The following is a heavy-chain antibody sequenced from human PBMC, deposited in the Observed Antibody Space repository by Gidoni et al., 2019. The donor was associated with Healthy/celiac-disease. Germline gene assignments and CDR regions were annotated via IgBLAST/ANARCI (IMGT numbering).Heavy chain of an antibody. V-gene: IGHV3-64D*06. CDR1: GFTFSSYA. J-gene: IGHJ4*02. Sequence: EVQLVESGGGLVQPGGSLTLSCSASGFTFSSYAMHWVRQAPGKGLEYVSAISSNGGRTYYADSVKGRFTISRDNSKNTLYLQMSSLRAEDTAVYYCVKDIGRGGSYRFFDYWGQGTLVTVSS. CDR2: ISSNGGRT. CDR3: VKDIGRGGSYRFFDY. D-gene: IGHD1-26*01.